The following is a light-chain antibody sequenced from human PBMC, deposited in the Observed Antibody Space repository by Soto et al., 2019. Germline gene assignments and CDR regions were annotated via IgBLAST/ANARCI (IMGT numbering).Light chain of an antibody. J-gene: IGLJ1*01. CDR2: EGS. CDR3: CSYEGSSTTYV. Sequence: QSALTQPASVSGTPGQSITISCTGTSSDVGSYNLVSWYQQHPGKAPKLMIYEGSKRPSGVSNRFSGSKSGNTASMTISGLQSEDEAQYYCCSYEGSSTTYVCGAGSKVTGL. V-gene: IGLV2-23*01. CDR1: SSDVGSYNL.